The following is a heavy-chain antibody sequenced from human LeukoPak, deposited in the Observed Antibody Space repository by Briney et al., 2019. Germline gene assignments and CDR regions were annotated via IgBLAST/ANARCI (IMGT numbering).Heavy chain of an antibody. CDR1: GFTFISYW. V-gene: IGHV3-74*01. CDR3: ARGGRKWYDAFDI. CDR2: VDGDGSST. J-gene: IGHJ3*02. D-gene: IGHD2-15*01. Sequence: PGGSLRLSCAASGFTFISYWMHWVRQRPGKGLVWVSRVDGDGSSTSYPDSVKDRFIIFSTNAKHTVHQQMTRPAADASADYYCARGGRKWYDAFDIWGKGTLVSVSS.